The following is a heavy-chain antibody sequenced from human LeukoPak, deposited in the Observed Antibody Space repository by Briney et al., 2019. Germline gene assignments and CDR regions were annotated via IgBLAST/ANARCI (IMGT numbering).Heavy chain of an antibody. V-gene: IGHV3-53*01. CDR2: FYRGDTT. CDR3: ARGVISIPSYFDS. J-gene: IGHJ4*02. Sequence: GGSLRLSCAASGFSVSSSYMYWVRQAPGKGLEWVSFFYRGDTTYYAESVRGRFTISRDNSKNTLYLLMNSLIPEDTAVYYCARGVISIPSYFDSWGQGTLVTVSS. D-gene: IGHD2-21*01. CDR1: GFSVSSSY.